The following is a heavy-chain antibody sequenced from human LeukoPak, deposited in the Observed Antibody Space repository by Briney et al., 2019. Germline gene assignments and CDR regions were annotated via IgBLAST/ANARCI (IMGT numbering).Heavy chain of an antibody. CDR3: ARQTSTRGRFFDWTYPPDI. J-gene: IGHJ4*02. Sequence: PSETLSLTCTVSGVSISSSKYYWGWIRQPPGKGLEWIGTIYYRGTTYFNPSLKSRVTIFADTSKRQFSLNLRSVTAADTAVYYCARQTSTRGRFFDWTYPPDIWGQGILVTVSS. V-gene: IGHV4-39*01. CDR2: IYYRGTT. D-gene: IGHD3-9*01. CDR1: GVSISSSKYY.